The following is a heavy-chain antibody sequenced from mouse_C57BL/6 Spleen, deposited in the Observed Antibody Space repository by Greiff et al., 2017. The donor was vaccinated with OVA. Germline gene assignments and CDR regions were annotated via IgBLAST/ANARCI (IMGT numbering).Heavy chain of an antibody. V-gene: IGHV1-19*01. CDR2: INPYNGGT. CDR1: GYTFTDYY. J-gene: IGHJ4*01. Sequence: EVKLQQSGPVLVKPGASVKMSCKASGYTFTDYYMNWVKQSHGKSLEWIGVINPYNGGTSYNQKFKGKATLTVDKSSSTAYMELNSLTSEDSAVYYCARGDGYYAMDYWGQGTSVTVSS. CDR3: ARGDGYYAMDY. D-gene: IGHD2-3*01.